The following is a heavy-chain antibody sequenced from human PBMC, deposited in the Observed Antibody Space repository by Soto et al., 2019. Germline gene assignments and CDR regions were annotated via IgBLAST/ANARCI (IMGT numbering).Heavy chain of an antibody. CDR2: ISWNSGSI. CDR3: AKGDDYGDSGLDY. CDR1: GFTFDDYA. J-gene: IGHJ4*02. D-gene: IGHD4-17*01. V-gene: IGHV3-9*01. Sequence: EVQLVESGGGLVQPGRSLRLSCAASGFTFDDYAMHWVRQAPGKGLEWVSGISWNSGSIGYADSVKGRFTISRDNAKNSLYLQMNSLRAEDTALYYCAKGDDYGDSGLDYWGQGTLVTVSS.